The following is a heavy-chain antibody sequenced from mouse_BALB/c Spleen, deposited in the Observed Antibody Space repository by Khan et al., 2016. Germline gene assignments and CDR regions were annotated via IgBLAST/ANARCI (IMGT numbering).Heavy chain of an antibody. CDR3: AGRRRIYSYGSTYGY. Sequence: VRLQQSGAELVKPGASVKLSFTASGFNIKDTFMHWVKQRPEQGLEWIGRIDPANGNTRYDPKFQGKATITAYTSSNTAYLQRSSLTSADTAVYYCAGRRRIYSYGSTYGYWGQGTAFTDYS. J-gene: IGHJ2*01. V-gene: IGHV14-3*02. CDR1: GFNIKDTF. CDR2: IDPANGNT. D-gene: IGHD1-1*01.